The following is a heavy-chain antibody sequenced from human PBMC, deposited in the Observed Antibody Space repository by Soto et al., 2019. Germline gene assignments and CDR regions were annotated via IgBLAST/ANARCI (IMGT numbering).Heavy chain of an antibody. D-gene: IGHD3-22*01. CDR1: GYIFTKHW. CDR3: ARRGLYPSGHYYPYNWFDS. V-gene: IGHV5-51*01. Sequence: PGESLKISCQGSGYIFTKHWIAWVRQKPGKGLEWIGIIDPVDSDDTYSPSFEGQLTISFDKSNNTAFRRWDKLKTSDTATYFCARRGLYPSGHYYPYNWFDSWGQGTQVTVSS. CDR2: IDPVDSDD. J-gene: IGHJ5*01.